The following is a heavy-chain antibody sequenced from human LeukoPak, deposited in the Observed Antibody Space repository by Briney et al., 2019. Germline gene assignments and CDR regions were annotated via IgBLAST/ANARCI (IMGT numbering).Heavy chain of an antibody. Sequence: PGGSLRLSCAGAGFTFTTYSMNWLRQAPGKGLEWVSSISSSGSYRYYADSVKGRFTISRDNAKKSLYLQMNSLRAEDTAVYYCAKCSGGSYYHSDDYWGQGTLVTVSS. D-gene: IGHD2-15*01. V-gene: IGHV3-21*01. CDR2: ISSSGSYR. CDR3: AKCSGGSYYHSDDY. CDR1: GFTFTTYS. J-gene: IGHJ4*02.